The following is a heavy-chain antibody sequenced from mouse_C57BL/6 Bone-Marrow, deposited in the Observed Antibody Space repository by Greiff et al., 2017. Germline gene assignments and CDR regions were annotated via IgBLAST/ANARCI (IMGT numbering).Heavy chain of an antibody. Sequence: EVKLMESGGDLVKPGGSLKLSCAASGFTFSSYGMSWVRQTPDKRLEWVATISSGGSYTYYPDSVKGRFTISRDNAKNTLYLQMSSLKSEDTAMYYCAITTVAGAYWGQGTLVTVSA. V-gene: IGHV5-6*01. D-gene: IGHD1-1*01. CDR3: AITTVAGAY. CDR2: ISSGGSYT. CDR1: GFTFSSYG. J-gene: IGHJ3*01.